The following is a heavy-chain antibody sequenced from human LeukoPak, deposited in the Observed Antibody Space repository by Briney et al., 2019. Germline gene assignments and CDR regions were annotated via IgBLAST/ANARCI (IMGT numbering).Heavy chain of an antibody. V-gene: IGHV3-7*01. CDR3: ATGANLFQF. D-gene: IGHD1-14*01. J-gene: IGHJ4*02. CDR2: IRHDGSQT. CDR1: GFTVSSNY. Sequence: PGRSLRLSCAASGFTVSSNYMSWVRQAPGKGLEWVANIRHDGSQTYYLDSVKGRFTISRDNAKNEVYLEMNNLRGADTAVYYCATGANLFQFWGQGTLVTVSS.